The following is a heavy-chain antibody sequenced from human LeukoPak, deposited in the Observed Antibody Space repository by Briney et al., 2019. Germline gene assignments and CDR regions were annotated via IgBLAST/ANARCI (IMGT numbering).Heavy chain of an antibody. Sequence: ASVKVSCXXSGXTXTXXXXXXXXXXPXXGLXWXXVINPSGXXTXYAXXFQGXXXXXXXPSTRTVYMELSSLTSDDTAVYYCARGTTDAYWGQGTPVTVSS. J-gene: IGHJ4*02. CDR3: ARGTTDAY. CDR2: INPSGXXT. D-gene: IGHD1-1*01. CDR1: GXTXTXXX. V-gene: IGHV1-46*01.